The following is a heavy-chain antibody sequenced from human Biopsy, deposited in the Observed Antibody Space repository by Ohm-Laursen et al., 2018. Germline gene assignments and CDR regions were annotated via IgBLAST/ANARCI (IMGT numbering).Heavy chain of an antibody. CDR3: ARGDYFDSNGYFWFDP. Sequence: SETLSLTCTVSGGSISSGGSYWSWIRQRPGKGLEWIGYIFNSANTYYNPSLKNLITISGDTSKNQFSLKLNSVTAADTAVYYCARGDYFDSNGYFWFDPWGQGTLVPVSS. J-gene: IGHJ5*02. D-gene: IGHD3-22*01. CDR1: GGSISSGGSY. V-gene: IGHV4-31*01. CDR2: IFNSANT.